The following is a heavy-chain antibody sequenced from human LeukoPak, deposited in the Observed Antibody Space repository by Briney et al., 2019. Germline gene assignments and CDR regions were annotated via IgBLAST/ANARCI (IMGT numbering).Heavy chain of an antibody. J-gene: IGHJ3*02. V-gene: IGHV1-2*02. CDR1: GYTFTGYY. CDR2: INPNSGGT. CDR3: ATPSQIRAPDAFDI. Sequence: ASVKVSCKASGYTFTGYYMHWVRRAPGQGLEWMGWINPNSGGTNYAQKFQGRVTMTRDTSISTAYMELSRLGSDDTAVYYCATPSQIRAPDAFDIWGQGTMVTVSS.